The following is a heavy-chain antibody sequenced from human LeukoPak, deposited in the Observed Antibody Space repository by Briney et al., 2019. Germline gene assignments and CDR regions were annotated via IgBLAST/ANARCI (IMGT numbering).Heavy chain of an antibody. D-gene: IGHD2-15*01. CDR3: ARSLREYCSGGSCYSPFRWYFDL. J-gene: IGHJ2*01. CDR2: IYSGGST. V-gene: IGHV3-53*01. Sequence: GGSLRLSCAASGSTVSSNYMSWVRQAPGKGLEWVSVIYSGGSTYYADSVKGRFTISRDNSKNTLYLQMNSLRAEDTAVYYCARSLREYCSGGSCYSPFRWYFDLWGRGTLVTVSS. CDR1: GSTVSSNY.